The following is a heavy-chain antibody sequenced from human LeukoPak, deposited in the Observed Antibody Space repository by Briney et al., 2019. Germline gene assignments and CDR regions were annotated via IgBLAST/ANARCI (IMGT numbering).Heavy chain of an antibody. J-gene: IGHJ3*02. CDR2: ISYDGSNE. CDR1: GFTFSGYA. Sequence: PGRSLRLSCAASGFTFSGYAMHWVRQAPAKWLEWVAVISYDGSNEYYADSVKGRFSISRDNSKNTLYLQMNSLSVEDTAVYYCARALPSPLYSGSYADAFDIWGQGTMVTVSS. V-gene: IGHV3-30-3*01. CDR3: ARALPSPLYSGSYADAFDI. D-gene: IGHD1-26*01.